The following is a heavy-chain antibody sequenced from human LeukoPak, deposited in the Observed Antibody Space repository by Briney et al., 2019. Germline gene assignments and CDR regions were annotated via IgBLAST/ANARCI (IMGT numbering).Heavy chain of an antibody. CDR2: INHSGTT. D-gene: IGHD2-2*01. J-gene: IGHJ5*02. CDR1: GGSFSDYY. CDR3: ARGPYCSSTSCFNWFDP. V-gene: IGHV4-34*01. Sequence: PSETLSLTCAVYGGSFSDYYWSWIRQPPGKGLEWIGEINHSGTTNYNPSLKSRVTISVDTSKNQFSLKLSSVTAADTAVYYCARGPYCSSTSCFNWFDPWGQGTLVTVSS.